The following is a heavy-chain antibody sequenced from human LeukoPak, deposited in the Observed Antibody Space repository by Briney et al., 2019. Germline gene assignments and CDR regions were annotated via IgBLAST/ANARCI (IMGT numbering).Heavy chain of an antibody. V-gene: IGHV3-21*01. Sequence: PGGSLRLSCAASGFTFSSYSMTWVRQAPGKGLEWVSSISSSSSYIYYADSVKGRFTISRDNAKNSLYLQMNSLRAEDTAVYHCASLGDYDILTGYLIDYWGQGTLVTVSS. CDR3: ASLGDYDILTGYLIDY. D-gene: IGHD3-9*01. J-gene: IGHJ4*02. CDR2: ISSSSSYI. CDR1: GFTFSSYS.